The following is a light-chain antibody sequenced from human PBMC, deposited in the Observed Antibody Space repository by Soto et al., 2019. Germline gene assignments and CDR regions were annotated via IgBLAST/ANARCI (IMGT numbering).Light chain of an antibody. Sequence: ETVMTQSPATLSVSPGEGATLSCRASQTINNNLAWYQQKPGQAPRLLIYGASRRATGVPARFTGSGSGTEFTLTISSLQSEHFAVYYCQHYNNGPRFGQGTKV. V-gene: IGKV3-15*01. CDR1: QTINNN. CDR3: QHYNNGPR. CDR2: GAS. J-gene: IGKJ1*01.